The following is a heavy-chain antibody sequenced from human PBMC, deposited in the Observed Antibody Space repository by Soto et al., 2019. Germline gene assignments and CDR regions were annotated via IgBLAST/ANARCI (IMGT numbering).Heavy chain of an antibody. J-gene: IGHJ4*02. CDR3: ARAGSYRFDY. V-gene: IGHV3-74*01. D-gene: IGHD3-10*01. Sequence: HWIRQPPGKGLEWVSRINAGGTSISYADSVKGRFTISRDNAKNTLYLQMDGLGVDDTAGYYCARAGSYRFDYWGLGTLVTV. CDR2: INAGGTSI.